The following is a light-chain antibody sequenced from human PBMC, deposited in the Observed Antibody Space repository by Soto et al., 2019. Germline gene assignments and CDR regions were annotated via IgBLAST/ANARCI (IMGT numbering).Light chain of an antibody. Sequence: DTQITQSPSTLSASVGDSVTITCRASQNIRNLLAWYQQKPGKAPNPLIYDASSLKSGVPSRFSGSGSGTEFTLTISSLQPDDFATYYCQQYNTYSTFGQGTRLEIK. CDR1: QNIRNL. CDR3: QQYNTYST. J-gene: IGKJ5*01. V-gene: IGKV1-5*01. CDR2: DAS.